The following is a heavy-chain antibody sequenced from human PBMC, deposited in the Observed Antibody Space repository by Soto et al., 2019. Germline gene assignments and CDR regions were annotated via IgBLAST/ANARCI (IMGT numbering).Heavy chain of an antibody. CDR1: GGSISSSSYY. J-gene: IGHJ4*02. CDR3: ARRRDSGWHFDY. D-gene: IGHD6-19*01. CDR2: IYYSGST. V-gene: IGHV4-39*07. Sequence: SETLSLTCTVSGGSISSSSYYWGWIRQPPGKGLEWIGSIYYSGSTYYNPSLKSRVTISVDTSKNQFSLKLSSVTAADTAVYYCARRRDSGWHFDYWGQGTLVTVSS.